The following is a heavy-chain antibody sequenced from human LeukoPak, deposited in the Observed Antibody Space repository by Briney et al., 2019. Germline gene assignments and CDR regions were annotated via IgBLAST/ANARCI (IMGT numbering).Heavy chain of an antibody. Sequence: GGSLRLSCAASGFTFSSYAMSWVRQAPGKGLEWVSAISGSGGSTYYADSVKGRFTISRDNSKNTLYLQMNSLGAEDTAVYYCAKSPGDFPYYFDYWGQGTLVTVSS. CDR3: AKSPGDFPYYFDY. D-gene: IGHD7-27*01. J-gene: IGHJ4*02. CDR2: ISGSGGST. V-gene: IGHV3-23*01. CDR1: GFTFSSYA.